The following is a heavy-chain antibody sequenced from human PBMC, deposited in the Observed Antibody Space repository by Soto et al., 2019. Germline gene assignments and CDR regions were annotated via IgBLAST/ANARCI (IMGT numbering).Heavy chain of an antibody. D-gene: IGHD3-10*01. Sequence: SETLSLTCTVSGGSISSYYWSWIRQPPGKGLEWIGYIYYSGSTYYNPSLKSRVTISVDTSKNQFSLKLSSVTAADTAVYYCARRRVMGLNTMVRGVYSDYWGQGTLVTVSS. CDR1: GGSISSYY. CDR2: IYYSGST. J-gene: IGHJ4*02. CDR3: ARRRVMGLNTMVRGVYSDY. V-gene: IGHV4-59*08.